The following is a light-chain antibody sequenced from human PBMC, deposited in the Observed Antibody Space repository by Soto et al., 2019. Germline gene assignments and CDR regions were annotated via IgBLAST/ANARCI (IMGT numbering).Light chain of an antibody. Sequence: DIQMTQSPSSLSASVGDRVTITCRASLPISNYLAWYHQKPGKIPNLLIYAASTLQAGVPCRFSGSGSWTDFNLTISSRQHEDVAAYYCQKYNRAPLTFGGGTKVEIK. CDR1: LPISNY. CDR2: AAS. J-gene: IGKJ4*01. V-gene: IGKV1-27*01. CDR3: QKYNRAPLT.